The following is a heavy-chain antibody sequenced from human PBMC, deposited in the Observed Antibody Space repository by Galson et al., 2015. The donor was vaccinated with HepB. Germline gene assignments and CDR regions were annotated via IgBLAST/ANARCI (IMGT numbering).Heavy chain of an antibody. J-gene: IGHJ4*02. CDR1: GFSFSDYW. CDR3: VRDRTYKGGNFFDF. Sequence: SLRLSCAAFGFSFSDYWMGWIRQAPGKRPEWVANIRYDEYEYYYADFVKGRFTISRDNARNSVFLQMSSLRRDDTAIYYCVRDRTYKGGNFFDFWGQGALVTVSP. V-gene: IGHV3-7*03. CDR2: IRYDEYEY. D-gene: IGHD3-10*01.